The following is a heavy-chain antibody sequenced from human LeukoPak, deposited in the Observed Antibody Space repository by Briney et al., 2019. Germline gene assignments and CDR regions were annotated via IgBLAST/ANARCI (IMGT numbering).Heavy chain of an antibody. CDR1: GFTFSSYD. V-gene: IGHV3-13*04. CDR2: IGTAGDT. J-gene: IGHJ6*02. Sequence: GGSLRLSCAASGFTFSSYDMHWLRQATGKGLEWVSAIGTAGDTYYPGSAKGRFTISRENAKNSLYLQMNSLRAGDTAVYYCARETYDILTGSYGMDVWGQGTTVTVSS. CDR3: ARETYDILTGSYGMDV. D-gene: IGHD3-9*01.